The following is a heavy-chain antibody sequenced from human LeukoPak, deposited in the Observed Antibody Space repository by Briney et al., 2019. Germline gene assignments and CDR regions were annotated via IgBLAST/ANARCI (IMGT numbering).Heavy chain of an antibody. CDR3: ARGLPGDKPYYYDSSGYYLRGRIPYYYYMDV. J-gene: IGHJ6*03. V-gene: IGHV4-34*01. CDR2: INHSGST. D-gene: IGHD3-22*01. CDR1: GGSFRGYY. Sequence: PSETLSLTCAVYGGSFRGYYWSWIRQPPGKGLEWIGEINHSGSTNYNPSLKSRVTISVDTSKNQVSLKLSSVTAADTAVYYCARGLPGDKPYYYDSSGYYLRGRIPYYYYMDVWGKGTTVTVSS.